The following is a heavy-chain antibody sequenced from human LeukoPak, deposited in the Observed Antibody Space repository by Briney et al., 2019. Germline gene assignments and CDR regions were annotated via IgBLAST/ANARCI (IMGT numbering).Heavy chain of an antibody. J-gene: IGHJ4*02. CDR2: IYYSGST. V-gene: IGHV4-31*03. CDR1: GGSISSGGYY. D-gene: IGHD1-26*01. CDR3: ARGASRGATQDY. Sequence: PSETLSLTCTVSGGSISSGGYYWSWIRQHPGKGLEWIGYIYYSGSTYYNPSLKSRVTISVDTSKNQFSLKLSSVTAADTAVYYCARGASRGATQDYWGQGTLVTVSS.